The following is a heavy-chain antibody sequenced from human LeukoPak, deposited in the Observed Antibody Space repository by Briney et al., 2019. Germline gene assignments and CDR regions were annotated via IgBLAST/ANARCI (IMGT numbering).Heavy chain of an antibody. V-gene: IGHV6-1*01. CDR1: GDSVSSNSAA. J-gene: IGHJ6*02. CDR2: TYYRSKWYN. Sequence: SQTLSLTCAISGDSVSSNSAAWNWIRQSPSRGLEWLGRTYYRSKWYNDYAVSVKSRITINPDTSKNQFSLQLNSVTPEDTAVYYCARDPIAAAARYYYYYGMDVWGQGTTVTVSS. D-gene: IGHD6-13*01. CDR3: ARDPIAAAARYYYYYGMDV.